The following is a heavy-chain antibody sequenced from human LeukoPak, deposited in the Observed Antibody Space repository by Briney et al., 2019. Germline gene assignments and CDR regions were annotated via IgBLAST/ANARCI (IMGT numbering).Heavy chain of an antibody. Sequence: SETLSLTCTVSGGSVSSGSYYWSWIRQPPGKGLEWIGYIYYSGSTNYNPSLKSRVTISVGTSKNQFSLKLSSVTAADTAVYYCASERVTMVRGVPGFLDYWGQGTLITVSS. V-gene: IGHV4-61*01. CDR3: ASERVTMVRGVPGFLDY. CDR2: IYYSGST. CDR1: GGSVSSGSYY. D-gene: IGHD3-10*01. J-gene: IGHJ4*02.